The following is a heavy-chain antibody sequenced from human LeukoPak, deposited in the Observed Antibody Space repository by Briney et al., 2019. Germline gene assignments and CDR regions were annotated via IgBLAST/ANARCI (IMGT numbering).Heavy chain of an antibody. Sequence: GGSLRLSCAASGFTFSSCAMSWVRQAPGKGLEWVSAISGSGGRPYYADSVKGRFTISRDNSKNTLYLQMDSLRAEDTAVYYCARHPEPGYCSSTSCHESYFDYWGQGTLVTVSS. D-gene: IGHD2-2*01. CDR2: ISGSGGRP. CDR1: GFTFSSCA. CDR3: ARHPEPGYCSSTSCHESYFDY. V-gene: IGHV3-23*01. J-gene: IGHJ4*02.